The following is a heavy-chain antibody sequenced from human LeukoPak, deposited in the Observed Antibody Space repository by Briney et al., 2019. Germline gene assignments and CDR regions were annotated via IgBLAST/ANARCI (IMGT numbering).Heavy chain of an antibody. Sequence: GGSLRLSCAASGSTFSSYWMSWVRQAPGKGLEWVANIKQDGSEKYYVDSVKGRFTIPRDNAKNSLYLQMNSLRAEDTAVYYCARDLEGHICYFDYWGQGTLVTVSS. CDR3: ARDLEGHICYFDY. J-gene: IGHJ4*02. V-gene: IGHV3-7*01. D-gene: IGHD2-21*01. CDR2: IKQDGSEK. CDR1: GSTFSSYW.